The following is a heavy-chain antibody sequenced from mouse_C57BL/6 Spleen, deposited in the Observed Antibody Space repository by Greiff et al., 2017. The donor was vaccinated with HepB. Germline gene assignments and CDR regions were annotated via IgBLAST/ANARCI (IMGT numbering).Heavy chain of an antibody. CDR1: GYTFTSYW. D-gene: IGHD1-1*01. V-gene: IGHV1-64*01. J-gene: IGHJ3*01. CDR3: ARGYYGSSYVEDWFAY. CDR2: IHPNSGST. Sequence: VKLQQPGAELVKPGASVKLSCKASGYTFTSYWMHWVKQRPGQGLEWIGMIHPNSGSTNYNEKFKSKATLTVDKSSSTAYMQLSSLTSEDSAVYYCARGYYGSSYVEDWFAYWGQGTLVTVSA.